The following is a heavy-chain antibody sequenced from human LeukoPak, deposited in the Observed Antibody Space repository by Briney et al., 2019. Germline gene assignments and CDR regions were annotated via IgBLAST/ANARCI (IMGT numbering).Heavy chain of an antibody. Sequence: SETLSLACAVYGGSFSGYYWSWIRQPPGKGLEWIGYVYYSGNTNYNPSLKSRVTVSVNTSKNQFSLKLSSVTAADTAVYYCARVYGYNYYYFDYWGQGTLVTVSS. CDR2: VYYSGNT. CDR1: GGSFSGYY. J-gene: IGHJ4*02. D-gene: IGHD5-24*01. V-gene: IGHV4-59*01. CDR3: ARVYGYNYYYFDY.